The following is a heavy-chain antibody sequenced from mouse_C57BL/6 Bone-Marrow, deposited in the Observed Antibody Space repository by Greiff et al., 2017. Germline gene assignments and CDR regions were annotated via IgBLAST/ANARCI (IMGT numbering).Heavy chain of an antibody. Sequence: ESGPGLVKPSQSLSLTCSVTGYSITSGYYWNWIRQFPGNKLEWMGYISYDGSNNYNPSLKNRISITRDTSKNKFFLKLNSVTTEDTATYYCARGDYGYDGYLDCWGQGTTLTVSS. CDR2: ISYDGSN. D-gene: IGHD2-2*01. CDR3: ARGDYGYDGYLDC. CDR1: GYSITSGYY. V-gene: IGHV3-6*01. J-gene: IGHJ2*01.